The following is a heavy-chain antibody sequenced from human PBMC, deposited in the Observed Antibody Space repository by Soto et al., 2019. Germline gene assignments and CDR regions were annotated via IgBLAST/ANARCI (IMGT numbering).Heavy chain of an antibody. V-gene: IGHV1-69*01. CDR1: GGTFSRYG. CDR3: ARTYYQWDALHYFDF. D-gene: IGHD1-26*01. J-gene: IGHJ4*02. CDR2: IIPIFGTT. Sequence: QVQLVQSGAEVKKPGSSVKVSCTASGGTFSRYGFTWVRQAPGQGFQWMGGIIPIFGTTHYEQNFQGRLSITADESTSTVYMELSSLRSDDTAIYFCARTYYQWDALHYFDFWGQGTLVTVSS.